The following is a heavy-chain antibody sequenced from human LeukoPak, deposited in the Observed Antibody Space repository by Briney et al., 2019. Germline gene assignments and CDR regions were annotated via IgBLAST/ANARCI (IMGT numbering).Heavy chain of an antibody. CDR1: GGSISSYY. CDR2: ISYSGST. J-gene: IGHJ5*02. CDR3: AKEGTAGTNLNWFDP. D-gene: IGHD1-1*01. Sequence: PSETLSLTCTVSGGSISSYYWSWIRQPPGKGLEWIGYISYSGSTNFNPSLKSRVTISVDTSKNQFSLKLSSVTAADTAVYYCAKEGTAGTNLNWFDPWGQGTLVTVSS. V-gene: IGHV4-59*01.